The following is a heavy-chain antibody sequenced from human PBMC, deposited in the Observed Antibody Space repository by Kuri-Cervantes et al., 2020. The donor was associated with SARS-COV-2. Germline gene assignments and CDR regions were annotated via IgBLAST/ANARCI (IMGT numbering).Heavy chain of an antibody. V-gene: IGHV4-59*01. CDR2: IYYSGST. D-gene: IGHD5-18*01. Sequence: ESLKISCTVSGGSISSYYWSWIRQPPGKGLEWIGYIYYSGSTNYNPSLKSRVTISVDTSKNQFSLKLSSVTAADTAMYYCARGYSLIDYWGQGTLVTVSS. CDR3: ARGYSLIDY. J-gene: IGHJ4*02. CDR1: GGSISSYY.